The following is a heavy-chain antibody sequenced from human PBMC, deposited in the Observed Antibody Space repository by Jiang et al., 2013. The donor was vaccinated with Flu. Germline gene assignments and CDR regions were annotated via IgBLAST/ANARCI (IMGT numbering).Heavy chain of an antibody. CDR1: GGSISTYY. Sequence: GSGLVKPSETLSLTCTVSGGSISTYYWTWIRQPPGKGLEWIGSIYYSGTTNYNPSLKSRVTISVDTSKNQFSLNLSSVTAADTAVYYCARGYSSGWYYFDYWGQGTLVTVSS. V-gene: IGHV4-59*01. CDR2: IYYSGTT. CDR3: ARGYSSGWYYFDY. D-gene: IGHD6-19*01. J-gene: IGHJ4*02.